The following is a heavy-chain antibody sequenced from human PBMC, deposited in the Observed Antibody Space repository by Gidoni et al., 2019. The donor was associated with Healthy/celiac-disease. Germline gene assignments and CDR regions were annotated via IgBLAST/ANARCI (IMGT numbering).Heavy chain of an antibody. Sequence: QVQLQQRGAGLLKPTETLSLTCAVYGVSFRGYYWGGISTPPWKGLEWIWEINHSGSTNYTPAHKSRVTISVDTSKNQFSLKLSSVTAADTAVYYCARGRRGDAFDIWGQGTMVTLSS. CDR3: ARGRRGDAFDI. CDR2: INHSGST. V-gene: IGHV4-34*01. CDR1: GVSFRGYY. J-gene: IGHJ3*02.